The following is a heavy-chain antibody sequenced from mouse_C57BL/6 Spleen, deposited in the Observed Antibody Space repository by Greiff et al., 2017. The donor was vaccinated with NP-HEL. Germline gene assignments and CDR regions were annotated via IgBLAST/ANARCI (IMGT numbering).Heavy chain of an antibody. Sequence: EVQLQQSGAELVKPGASVKLSCTASGFNIKDYYMLWVKQRTEPGLEWIGRIDPEDRETKYAPKFQGKSTITADTSSNPAYLQISSLTSEDTAVYYCTRDSNYGAMSYWEKGTSVTVSA. CDR3: TRDSNYGAMSY. CDR2: IDPEDRET. CDR1: GFNIKDYY. J-gene: IGHJ4*01. V-gene: IGHV14-2*01. D-gene: IGHD2-5*01.